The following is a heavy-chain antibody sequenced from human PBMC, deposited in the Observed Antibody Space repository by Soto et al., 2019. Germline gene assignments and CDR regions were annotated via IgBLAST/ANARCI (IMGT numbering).Heavy chain of an antibody. J-gene: IGHJ6*02. V-gene: IGHV3-23*01. D-gene: IGHD6-19*01. Sequence: GGSLRLSCAASGFTFSSYAMSWVRQAPGKGLEWVSAISGSGGSTYYADSVKGRFTISRDNSKNTLYLRMNSLRAEDTAVYYCAKDFYYSSGWYGLDYYYGMDVWGQGTTVTVSS. CDR1: GFTFSSYA. CDR3: AKDFYYSSGWYGLDYYYGMDV. CDR2: ISGSGGST.